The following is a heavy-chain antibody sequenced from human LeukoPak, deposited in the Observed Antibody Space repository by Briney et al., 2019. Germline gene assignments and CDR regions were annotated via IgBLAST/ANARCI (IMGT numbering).Heavy chain of an antibody. CDR3: AKFFTGEYVRAFDI. CDR1: GFSFNTYT. CDR2: LDSSGAYI. J-gene: IGHJ3*02. V-gene: IGHV3-21*06. Sequence: GGSLRLSCAASGFSFNTYTMNWARQAPGKGLEWLSSLDSSGAYIFYADSVKGRFIISRDNAKNSLYLQMNNLRVEDTAVYYCAKFFTGEYVRAFDIWGQGTMVTVPS. D-gene: IGHD3-10*02.